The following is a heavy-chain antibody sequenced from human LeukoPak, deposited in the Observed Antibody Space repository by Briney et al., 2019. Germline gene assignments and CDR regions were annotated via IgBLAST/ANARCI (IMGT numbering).Heavy chain of an antibody. Sequence: SETLSLTCAVYGGSFSGHYWSWIRQPPGKGLEWIGEINHSGSTNYNPSLKSRVTISVDTSKNQFSLKLSSVTAADTAVYYCARAGYCSGGSCPYNWFDPWGQGTLVTVSS. CDR3: ARAGYCSGGSCPYNWFDP. J-gene: IGHJ5*02. V-gene: IGHV4-34*01. CDR2: INHSGST. D-gene: IGHD2-15*01. CDR1: GGSFSGHY.